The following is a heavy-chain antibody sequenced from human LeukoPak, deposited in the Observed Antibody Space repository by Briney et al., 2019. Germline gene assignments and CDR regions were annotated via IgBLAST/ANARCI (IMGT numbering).Heavy chain of an antibody. J-gene: IGHJ4*02. CDR1: SGSISSHY. Sequence: SQTLSLTCTVSSGSISSHYWSWIRQPPGKGLEWIGYIYYSGSTDYNPSLKSRVTISVDTSKNQFSLKLSSVTAADTAVYYCARHAGGISATGTRPFDYWGQGTLVTVSS. D-gene: IGHD6-13*01. V-gene: IGHV4-59*08. CDR2: IYYSGST. CDR3: ARHAGGISATGTRPFDY.